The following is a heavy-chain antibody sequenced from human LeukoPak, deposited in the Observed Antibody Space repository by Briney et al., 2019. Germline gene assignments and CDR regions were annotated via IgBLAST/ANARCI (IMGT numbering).Heavy chain of an antibody. CDR2: ISRTGEYK. CDR1: GFTFSDYH. Sequence: GGSLRLSCAASGFTFSDYHMHWVRRAPGRGLEQVATISRTGEYKYYADSVRGRFTVSRDNSKNTVSPQMGSLRREDMAVYYCTRALWELHGSSGMDVWGQGTTVTVSS. D-gene: IGHD1-26*01. CDR3: TRALWELHGSSGMDV. J-gene: IGHJ6*02. V-gene: IGHV3-64*02.